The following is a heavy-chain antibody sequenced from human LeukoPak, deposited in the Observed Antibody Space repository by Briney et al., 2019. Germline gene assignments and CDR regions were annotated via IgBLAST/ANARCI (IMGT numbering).Heavy chain of an antibody. V-gene: IGHV3-23*01. J-gene: IGHJ4*02. CDR1: GFTFSDYA. D-gene: IGHD3-22*01. Sequence: GGSLRLSCSASGFTFSDYAMVWVRQAPGKGLEWVSTIGGRGGNTFYADAVRGRFTVSRDSSKNTLFLQMNSLRAEDTALYYCAKDRRIDSSGYYYDYWGQGTLVTVSS. CDR2: IGGRGGNT. CDR3: AKDRRIDSSGYYYDY.